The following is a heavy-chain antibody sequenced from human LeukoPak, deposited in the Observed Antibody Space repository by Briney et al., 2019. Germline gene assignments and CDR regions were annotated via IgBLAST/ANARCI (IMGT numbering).Heavy chain of an antibody. CDR3: ATYVDTVRYDAFDV. Sequence: GGSLRLSCAASGFTFSTYWMHWVRQAPGKGLVWVSRINSDGSSTSYADSVKGRFTISRDNARNTLFLQMNSLRTEDAAVYYCATYVDTVRYDAFDVWGQGTMVTVSS. CDR2: INSDGSST. D-gene: IGHD5-18*01. J-gene: IGHJ3*01. V-gene: IGHV3-74*01. CDR1: GFTFSTYW.